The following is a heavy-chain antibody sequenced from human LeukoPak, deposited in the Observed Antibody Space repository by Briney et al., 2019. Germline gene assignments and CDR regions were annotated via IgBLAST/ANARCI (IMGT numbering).Heavy chain of an antibody. D-gene: IGHD3-22*01. J-gene: IGHJ4*02. V-gene: IGHV3-23*01. CDR1: GFTFSSYA. CDR2: ISGSGGST. CDR3: AKGSPWFTMIVVVPFAY. Sequence: QPGGSLRLSCAASGFTFSSYAMSWVRQAPGKGLEWVSAISGSGGSTYYADSVKGRFTISRDNSKNTLYLQMNSLRAEDTAVYYCAKGSPWFTMIVVVPFAYWGQGTLVTVSS.